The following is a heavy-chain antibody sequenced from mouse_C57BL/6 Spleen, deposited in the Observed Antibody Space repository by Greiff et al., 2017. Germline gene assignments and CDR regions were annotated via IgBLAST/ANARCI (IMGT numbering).Heavy chain of an antibody. V-gene: IGHV5-12*01. D-gene: IGHD2-1*01. J-gene: IGHJ4*01. CDR2: ISNGGGST. CDR1: GFTFSDYY. CDR3: ARYGNYDYAMDY. Sequence: EVQRVESGGGLVQPGGSLKLSCAASGFTFSDYYMYWVRQTPEKRLEWVAYISNGGGSTYYPDTVKGRFTISRDNAKNTLYLQMSRLKSEDTAMYYCARYGNYDYAMDYWGQGTSVTVSS.